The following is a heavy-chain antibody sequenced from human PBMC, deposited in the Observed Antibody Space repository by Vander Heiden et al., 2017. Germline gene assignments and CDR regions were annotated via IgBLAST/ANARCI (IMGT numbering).Heavy chain of an antibody. Sequence: EVQLVESGGGLVQPGRSLRLSCAASGFTFDDYAMHWVRQAPGKGLGWVSGISWNSGSIGYADSVKGRFTISRDNAKNSLYLRMNSLRAEDTALYYCAKASDSSSWDFDYWGQGTLVTVSS. CDR2: ISWNSGSI. V-gene: IGHV3-9*01. D-gene: IGHD6-6*01. CDR3: AKASDSSSWDFDY. J-gene: IGHJ4*02. CDR1: GFTFDDYA.